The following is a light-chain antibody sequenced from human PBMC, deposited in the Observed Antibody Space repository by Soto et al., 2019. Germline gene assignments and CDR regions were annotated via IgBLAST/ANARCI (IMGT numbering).Light chain of an antibody. J-gene: IGKJ2*01. CDR3: QQYGSFPRT. V-gene: IGKV3-20*01. Sequence: EIVLTQSPGTLSLSPGERATLSCRASQSVSSSYLAWYQQKPGQAPRLLIYGASSRATGIPDRFSGSGSGTDFTLSISRLEPEVFGVYYCQQYGSFPRTFGQGTQLEIK. CDR2: GAS. CDR1: QSVSSSY.